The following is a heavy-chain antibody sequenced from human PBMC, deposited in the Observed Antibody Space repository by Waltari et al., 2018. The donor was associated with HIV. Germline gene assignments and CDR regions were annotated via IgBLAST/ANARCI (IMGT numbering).Heavy chain of an antibody. Sequence: QPQLPQSGAGLLRPSETLSPTLAAYSGSFIGYCWSLLRQTPRQGLEWIGEIDHSGNTNYNPSLKSRVILSVDTSKNQFSLKLTSVTAADTALYYCARGHGTVTTEDHYYGMDVWGQGTTVTVSS. V-gene: IGHV4-34*01. D-gene: IGHD4-17*01. CDR1: SGSFIGYC. J-gene: IGHJ6*02. CDR3: ARGHGTVTTEDHYYGMDV. CDR2: IDHSGNT.